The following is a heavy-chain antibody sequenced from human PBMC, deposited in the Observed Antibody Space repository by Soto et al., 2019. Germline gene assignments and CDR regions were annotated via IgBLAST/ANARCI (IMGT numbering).Heavy chain of an antibody. J-gene: IGHJ1*01. V-gene: IGHV3-30*18. CDR3: AKDLRQQLGEYFQH. CDR1: GFTFSRYG. D-gene: IGHD6-13*01. Sequence: SVGSLRLSCAASGFTFSRYGMHWVRQAPGKGLEWVAVISYDGSNKYYADSVKGRFTISRDNSKNTLYLQMNSLRAEDTAVYYCAKDLRQQLGEYFQHWGQGTLVTVSS. CDR2: ISYDGSNK.